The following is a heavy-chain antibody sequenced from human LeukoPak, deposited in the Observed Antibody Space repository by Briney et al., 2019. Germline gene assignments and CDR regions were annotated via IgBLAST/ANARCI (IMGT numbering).Heavy chain of an antibody. CDR2: ISWNSGSI. D-gene: IGHD6-6*01. CDR1: GFTFDDYA. CDR3: AKDMRQLVRGYFDY. J-gene: IGHJ4*02. V-gene: IGHV3-9*01. Sequence: PGGSLRLYCAASGFTFDDYAMHWVRQAPGKGLEWVSGISWNSGSIGYADSVKGRFTISRDNAKNSLYLQMNSLRAEDTALYYCAKDMRQLVRGYFDYWGQGTLVTVSS.